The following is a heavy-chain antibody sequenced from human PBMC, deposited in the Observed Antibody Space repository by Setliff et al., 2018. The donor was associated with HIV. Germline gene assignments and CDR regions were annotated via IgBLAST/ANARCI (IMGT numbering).Heavy chain of an antibody. D-gene: IGHD2-15*01. CDR1: GGSFSGYY. Sequence: PSETLSLTCAVYGGSFSGYYWTWIRQPPGRGLEWIGEIIHSGGTNYNRSLKSRVTISVDTSKNQFSLNLSSVTAADTAVYYCARGGLGVVGAIDHWSQGTLVTVSS. CDR2: IIHSGGT. V-gene: IGHV4-34*01. CDR3: ARGGLGVVGAIDH. J-gene: IGHJ4*02.